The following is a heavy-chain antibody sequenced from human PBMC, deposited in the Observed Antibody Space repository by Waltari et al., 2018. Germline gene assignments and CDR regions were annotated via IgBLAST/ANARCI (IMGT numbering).Heavy chain of an antibody. J-gene: IGHJ4*02. V-gene: IGHV3-73*01. CDR1: ALIISAYA. CDR2: IRSRFKGDAT. Sequence: EVQLVESGGALVQPGGSLKLSCAASALIISAYAIHWVRQASGKGPGWVGRIRSRFKGDATAYGESVQGRFTISRDDSKNTVYLEMNSLKTDDTAVYYCIRPFEMGIDWGQGTLVTVSS. CDR3: IRPFEMGID. D-gene: IGHD7-27*01.